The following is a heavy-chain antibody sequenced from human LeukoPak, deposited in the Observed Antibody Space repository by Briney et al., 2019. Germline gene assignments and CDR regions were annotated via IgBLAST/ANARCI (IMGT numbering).Heavy chain of an antibody. D-gene: IGHD6-13*01. CDR1: GFTFSSYE. Sequence: GGSLRLSCAASGFTFSSYEMNWVRQAPGKGLEWVSYISSSGSTIYYADSVKGRFTISRDNAKNTVYLQMDSLRAEDTAVYYCARGRGEQQLVQRYWGQGTLVIVSS. CDR2: ISSSGSTI. CDR3: ARGRGEQQLVQRY. V-gene: IGHV3-48*03. J-gene: IGHJ4*02.